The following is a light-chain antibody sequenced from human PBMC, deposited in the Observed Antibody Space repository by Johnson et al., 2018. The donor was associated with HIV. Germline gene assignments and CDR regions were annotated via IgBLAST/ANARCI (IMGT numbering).Light chain of an antibody. CDR2: ENN. V-gene: IGLV1-51*02. Sequence: QSVLTQPPSVSAAPGQKVTISCSGSSSDMGNYAVSWYQQLPGTAPKLLIYENNKRPSGIPARFSGSKSGPSATLGIAGLQTGDEADYYCGTWDRSLNAGGVFGTGTKVTVL. CDR1: SSDMGNYA. CDR3: GTWDRSLNAGGV. J-gene: IGLJ1*01.